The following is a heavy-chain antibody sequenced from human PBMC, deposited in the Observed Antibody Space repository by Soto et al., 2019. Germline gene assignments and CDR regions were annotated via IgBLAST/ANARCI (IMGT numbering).Heavy chain of an antibody. CDR3: AANICDRSGHYFNLDY. Sequence: QVQLVQSGAQVKKPGSSVNVACKASERTLHRYAISWVRQAPGGRPEWMGVIIPTSGVADYAQNFQGRVTISAIEGANTVYMELSSLRSQDTAVYDGAANICDRSGHYFNLDYWGQGTPVTVSS. D-gene: IGHD3-22*01. CDR2: IIPTSGVA. V-gene: IGHV1-69*01. J-gene: IGHJ4*02. CDR1: ERTLHRYA.